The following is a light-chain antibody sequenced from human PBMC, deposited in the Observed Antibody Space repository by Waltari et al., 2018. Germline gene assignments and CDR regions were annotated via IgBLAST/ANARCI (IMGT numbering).Light chain of an antibody. CDR3: MQALHTPYT. Sequence: DIVMTQSPLSLSVTPGEPASISCRSSQGLRPSNGINYLDWYLQKPGQSPQLLISLSSDRASGVPDRFSGSGSGTDFTLKISRVEAEDVGVYYCMQALHTPYTFGQGTKLEIK. J-gene: IGKJ2*01. CDR1: QGLRPSNGINY. V-gene: IGKV2-28*01. CDR2: LSS.